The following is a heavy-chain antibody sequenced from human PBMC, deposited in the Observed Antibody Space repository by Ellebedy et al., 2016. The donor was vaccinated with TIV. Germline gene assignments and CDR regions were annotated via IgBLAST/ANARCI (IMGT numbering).Heavy chain of an antibody. CDR2: ISAYNGNT. CDR3: ARDRRWEPEDY. Sequence: AASVKVSCKASGYTFTSYGISWVRQASGQGLEWMGWISAYNGNTHYAQKLQGRVTMTTETSTSTAYMELRSLRSDDTAVYYCARDRRWEPEDYWGQGTLVTVSS. J-gene: IGHJ4*02. D-gene: IGHD1-26*01. V-gene: IGHV1-18*04. CDR1: GYTFTSYG.